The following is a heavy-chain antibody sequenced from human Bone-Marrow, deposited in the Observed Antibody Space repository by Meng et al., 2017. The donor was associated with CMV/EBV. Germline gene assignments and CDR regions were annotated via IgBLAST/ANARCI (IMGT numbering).Heavy chain of an antibody. D-gene: IGHD3-3*01. CDR2: IKQDGSEK. V-gene: IGHV3-7*01. CDR1: GFTFSDYY. J-gene: IGHJ6*02. Sequence: GESLKISCAASGFTFSDYYMSWVRQAPGKGLEWVANIKQDGSEKYYVDSVKGRFTISRDNAKNSLYLQMNSLRAEDTAVYYCAREAYPRFWSGYYGYYGMDVWGQGTTVTVSS. CDR3: AREAYPRFWSGYYGYYGMDV.